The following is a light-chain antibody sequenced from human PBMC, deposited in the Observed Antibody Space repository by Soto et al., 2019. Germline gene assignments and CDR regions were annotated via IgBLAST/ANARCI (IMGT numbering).Light chain of an antibody. CDR3: QQRSNWPLT. J-gene: IGKJ4*01. CDR2: GAS. CDR1: QSVSSNY. V-gene: IGKV3D-20*02. Sequence: EIVLTQSPGTLSLSPGERDTLSCRASQSVSSNYLAWYQQKPGQAPRLLIYGASTRATGIPARFSGSGSGTEFTLTISSLQSEDFAVYYCQQRSNWPLTFGGGTKVDI.